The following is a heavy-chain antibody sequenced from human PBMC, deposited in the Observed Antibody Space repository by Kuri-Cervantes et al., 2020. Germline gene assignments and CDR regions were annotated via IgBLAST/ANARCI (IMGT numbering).Heavy chain of an antibody. CDR1: GFSFDDFA. CDR3: AKDIGATRSFDI. CDR2: ISWNSGSI. Sequence: LSLTCEASGFSFDDFAMHWVRQAPGKGLEWVSGISWNSGSIGYADSVKGRFTISRDNAKNSLYLQMNSLRAEDTALYYCAKDIGATRSFDIWGQGTMVTVSS. V-gene: IGHV3-9*01. J-gene: IGHJ3*02.